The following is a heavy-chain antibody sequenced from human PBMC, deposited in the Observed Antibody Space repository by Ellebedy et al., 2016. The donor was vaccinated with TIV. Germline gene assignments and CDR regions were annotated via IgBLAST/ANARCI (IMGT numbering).Heavy chain of an antibody. CDR1: GYTFTTYG. CDR2: ISANNGNT. V-gene: IGHV1-18*01. Sequence: ASVKVSCXASGYTFTTYGISWVRQAPGQGLEWMGWISANNGNTDYAQRFQGRVTMTTDTSTSTAYMELRSLRSDDTAVYFCARDSGRVSTSDAFDIWGQGTMVTVSS. D-gene: IGHD3-10*01. J-gene: IGHJ3*02. CDR3: ARDSGRVSTSDAFDI.